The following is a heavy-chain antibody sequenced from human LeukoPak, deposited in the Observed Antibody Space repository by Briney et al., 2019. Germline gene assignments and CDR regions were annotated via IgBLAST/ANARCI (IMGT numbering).Heavy chain of an antibody. D-gene: IGHD1-26*01. J-gene: IGHJ4*02. CDR3: TTTTIRLGY. V-gene: IGHV4-39*07. CDR1: GGSISSSSHY. Sequence: SETLSLTCTVSGGSISSSSHYWGWIRQPPGKGLEWIGSMYYRGSTYHNPSLKSRVTISVDTSKNQFSLKLSSVTAADTAVYYCTTTTIRLGYWGQGTLVTVSS. CDR2: MYYRGST.